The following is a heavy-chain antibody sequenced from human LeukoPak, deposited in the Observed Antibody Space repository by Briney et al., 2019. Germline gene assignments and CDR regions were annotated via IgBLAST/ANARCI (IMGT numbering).Heavy chain of an antibody. CDR1: GGSFSGYY. CDR2: INHSGST. J-gene: IGHJ5*02. Sequence: SETLSLTCAVYGGSFSGYYWSWIRQPPGKGLEWIGEINHSGSTNYNPSLKSRVTISVDTSKNQFSLKLSSVTAADTAVYYCARGRLTVVVVAATGGWFDPWGQGTLVTVSS. V-gene: IGHV4-34*01. D-gene: IGHD2-15*01. CDR3: ARGRLTVVVVAATGGWFDP.